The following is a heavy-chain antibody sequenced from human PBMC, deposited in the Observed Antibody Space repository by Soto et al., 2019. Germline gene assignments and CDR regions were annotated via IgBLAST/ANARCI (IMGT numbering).Heavy chain of an antibody. J-gene: IGHJ6*02. CDR3: AHSRCGGDCLQSYSSHYYYGMDV. D-gene: IGHD2-21*02. V-gene: IGHV2-5*02. Sequence: QITLKESGPTLVRPTQTLTLTCTFSGFSLSTSGVGVGWIRQPPGKALEWLALIYWDDDKRYSPSLKSRLTLPQDTAKHQLVLTMTNMDPVDTATYYCAHSRCGGDCLQSYSSHYYYGMDVWGQGTTVTVSS. CDR1: GFSLSTSGVG. CDR2: IYWDDDK.